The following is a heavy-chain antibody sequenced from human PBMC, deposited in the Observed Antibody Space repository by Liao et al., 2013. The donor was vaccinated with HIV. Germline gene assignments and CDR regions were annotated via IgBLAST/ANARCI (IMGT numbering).Heavy chain of an antibody. CDR2: VYYTGIT. CDR3: ARDPWITGTGIDP. V-gene: IGHV4-30-4*08. CDR1: GGSISSGDYY. J-gene: IGHJ5*02. D-gene: IGHD3-10*01. Sequence: QLQLQESGPGLVKPSQTLSLTCTVSGGSISSGDYYWNWIRQAPGKGLEWIGYVYYTGITDYNPSLKSRFIISIDTSKNQFSLKLRSVTAADTAVYYCARDPWITGTGIDPWGQGTLVTVSS.